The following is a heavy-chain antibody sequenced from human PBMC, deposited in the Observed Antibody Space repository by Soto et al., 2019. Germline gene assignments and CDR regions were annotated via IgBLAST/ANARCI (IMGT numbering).Heavy chain of an antibody. V-gene: IGHV1-69*12. CDR2: INPIFGTA. CDR3: ARGNHRWLQLWYFDL. CDR1: GGTFSSYT. Sequence: QVQLVQSGAEVKKPGYSVKVSCKDSGGTFSSYTISWVREAPGQGLEWMGGINPIFGTANYAQKFQGRVTITADESTSTAYMELSSLRSEDTAVYYCARGNHRWLQLWYFDLWGRGTLVTVSS. D-gene: IGHD5-12*01. J-gene: IGHJ2*01.